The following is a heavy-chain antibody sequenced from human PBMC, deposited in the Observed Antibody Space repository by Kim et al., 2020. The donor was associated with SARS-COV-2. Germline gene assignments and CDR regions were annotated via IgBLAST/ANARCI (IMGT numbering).Heavy chain of an antibody. Sequence: ASVKVSCKVSGYTLTELSIHWVRQAPGKGLEWMGGFDPEDGETIYAQKFQGRVTMTEDTSTDTAYMELSSLRSEDTAVYYCATATIFGVANWFDPWGQGTLVTVS. CDR1: GYTLTELS. CDR3: ATATIFGVANWFDP. J-gene: IGHJ5*02. V-gene: IGHV1-24*01. D-gene: IGHD3-3*01. CDR2: FDPEDGET.